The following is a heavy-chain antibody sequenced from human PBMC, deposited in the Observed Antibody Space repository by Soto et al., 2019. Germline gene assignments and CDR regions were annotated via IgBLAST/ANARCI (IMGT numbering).Heavy chain of an antibody. CDR3: ARAGSGCSSTSCYDGDNWFDP. Sequence: PSETLSLTCTVSGGSISSGGYYWSWIRQHPGKGLEWIGYIYYSGSTYYNPSLKSRVTISVDTSKNQFSLKLSSVTAADTAVYYCARAGSGCSSTSCYDGDNWFDPWGQGTLVTVSS. V-gene: IGHV4-31*03. CDR1: GGSISSGGYY. D-gene: IGHD2-2*01. J-gene: IGHJ5*02. CDR2: IYYSGST.